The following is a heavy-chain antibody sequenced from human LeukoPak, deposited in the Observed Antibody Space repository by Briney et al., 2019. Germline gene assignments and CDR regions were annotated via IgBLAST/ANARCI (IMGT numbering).Heavy chain of an antibody. J-gene: IGHJ6*03. CDR1: GYTLTELS. Sequence: GASVKVSCKVSGYTLTELSMHWVRQAPGKGLEWMGGFDPEDGQTIYAQKFQGRVTMTEDTSTDTAYMELSSLRSEDTAVYYCATGGQKTKYYYYYYMDVWGKGTTVTVSS. CDR2: FDPEDGQT. D-gene: IGHD1-7*01. V-gene: IGHV1-24*01. CDR3: ATGGQKTKYYYYYYMDV.